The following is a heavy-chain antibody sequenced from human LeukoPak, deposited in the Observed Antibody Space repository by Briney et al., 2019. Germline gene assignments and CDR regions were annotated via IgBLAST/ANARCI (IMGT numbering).Heavy chain of an antibody. D-gene: IGHD3-9*01. CDR2: IYYTGTT. J-gene: IGHJ4*02. Sequence: PSETLSLTCTVSGGSISSYYWTWIRQISGKGLEWIGYIYYTGTTNYNPLFESRATISVDTSKNQFSLKLTSVTAADTAVYFCARGEDFERYYLAYWGQGTLVTVSS. V-gene: IGHV4-59*01. CDR1: GGSISSYY. CDR3: ARGEDFERYYLAY.